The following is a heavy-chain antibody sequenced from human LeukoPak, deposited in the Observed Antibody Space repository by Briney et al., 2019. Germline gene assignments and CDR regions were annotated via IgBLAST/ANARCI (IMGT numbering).Heavy chain of an antibody. CDR1: GFAFSSQA. CDR2: IGDSGDPT. CDR3: AKGGSIIPYFDY. V-gene: IGHV3-23*01. D-gene: IGHD1-26*01. J-gene: IGHJ4*02. Sequence: GGSLRLSCAASGFAFSSQAMGWVRQAPGKGLEWVSVIGDSGDPTYYADSVKGRFTISRDNSKNTLYLQMNSLRAEDTAVYYCAKGGSIIPYFDYWGQGTLVTVSS.